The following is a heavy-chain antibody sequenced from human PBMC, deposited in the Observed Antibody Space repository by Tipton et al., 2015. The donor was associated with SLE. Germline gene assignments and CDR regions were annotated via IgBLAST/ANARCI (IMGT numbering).Heavy chain of an antibody. Sequence: TLSLTCTVSGGSITTVGYYWSWNRQHPGKGPEWIGYIYDSKSTYYNPSLKSRLTMSADTSKNQISLKLSSVSAADTAVYYCVRGPKDVWGQGTTVTVSS. CDR1: GGSITTVGYY. CDR3: VRGPKDV. J-gene: IGHJ6*02. CDR2: IYDSKST. V-gene: IGHV4-31*03.